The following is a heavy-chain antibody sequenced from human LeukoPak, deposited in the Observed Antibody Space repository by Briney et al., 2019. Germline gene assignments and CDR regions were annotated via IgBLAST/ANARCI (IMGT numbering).Heavy chain of an antibody. J-gene: IGHJ4*02. V-gene: IGHV1-2*02. CDR3: ARRRSGSYFPDY. Sequence: ASVKVSCRASGYTFTGYYMHWVRQAPRQGLEWMGWINPNSGGTNYAQKFQGRVTMTRDTSISTAYMELSRLRSDDTAVYYCARRRSGSYFPDYWGEGTLVTVSS. CDR1: GYTFTGYY. D-gene: IGHD1-26*01. CDR2: INPNSGGT.